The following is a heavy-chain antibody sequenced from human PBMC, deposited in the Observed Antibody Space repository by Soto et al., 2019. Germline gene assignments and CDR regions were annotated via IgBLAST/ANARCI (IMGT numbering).Heavy chain of an antibody. D-gene: IGHD1-1*01. CDR1: GFTFSSYA. J-gene: IGHJ6*03. Sequence: PGGSLRLSCAASGFTFSSYAMHWVRQAPGKGLEWVAVISYDGSNKYYADSVKGQVNISADKSISTAYLQWSSLKASDTAMYYCARTGTLFNYYYYMDVWGKGTTVTVSS. V-gene: IGHV3-30-3*01. CDR2: ISYDGSNK. CDR3: ARTGTLFNYYYYMDV.